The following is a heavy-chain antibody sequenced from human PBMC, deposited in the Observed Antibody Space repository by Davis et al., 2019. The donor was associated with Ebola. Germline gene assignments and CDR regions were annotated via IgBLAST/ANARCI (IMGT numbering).Heavy chain of an antibody. CDR2: IIPGLNIA. Sequence: SVKVSCKASGYTFTGHNMSWVRQAPGEGLEWMGEIIPGLNIANYPQRFQGRVTFTADASTSTIYMEMTNLRSADTAVFYCATETKTAEDFWGQGTLVTVSS. CDR1: GYTFTGHN. CDR3: ATETKTAEDF. J-gene: IGHJ4*02. D-gene: IGHD1-1*01. V-gene: IGHV1-69*10.